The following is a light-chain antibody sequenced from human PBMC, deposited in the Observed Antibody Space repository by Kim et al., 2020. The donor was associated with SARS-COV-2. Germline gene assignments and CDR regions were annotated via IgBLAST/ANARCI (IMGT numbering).Light chain of an antibody. CDR2: GAS. CDR3: QQYRS. J-gene: IGKJ2*01. CDR1: QSVSSSY. Sequence: GTLSLSPGERASLSCRASQSVSSSYLAWYQQKPGQAPRLLIYGASSRATGIPDRFSGSGSGTDFTLTISRLEPEDFAVYYCQQYRSFGQGTKLEI. V-gene: IGKV3-20*01.